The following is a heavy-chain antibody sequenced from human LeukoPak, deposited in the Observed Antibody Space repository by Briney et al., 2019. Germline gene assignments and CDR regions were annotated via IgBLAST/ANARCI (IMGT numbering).Heavy chain of an antibody. CDR1: GGSISGYY. Sequence: PSETLSPTCTVSGGSISGYYWGWIRQPPGKGLEWIGSIYHSGSTYYNPSLKSRVTISVDTSKNQFSLKVRSMTAADTAVYYCAREEPRDAFDIWGQGTMVTVSS. V-gene: IGHV4-38-2*02. J-gene: IGHJ3*02. CDR2: IYHSGST. CDR3: AREEPRDAFDI.